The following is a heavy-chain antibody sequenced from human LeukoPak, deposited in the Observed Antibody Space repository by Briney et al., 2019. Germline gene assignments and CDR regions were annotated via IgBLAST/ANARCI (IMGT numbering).Heavy chain of an antibody. CDR1: RFTFSSSA. Sequence: GGSLRLSCAASRFTFSSSAMSWVRQVPGKGLEWVSGISASGGSTYYADSVRGRFTISGDSSKNTLYLQMNSLRAEDTAVYYCARLKIDGTHFDYWGQGTLVTVSS. D-gene: IGHD3-9*01. V-gene: IGHV3-23*01. CDR2: ISASGGST. CDR3: ARLKIDGTHFDY. J-gene: IGHJ4*02.